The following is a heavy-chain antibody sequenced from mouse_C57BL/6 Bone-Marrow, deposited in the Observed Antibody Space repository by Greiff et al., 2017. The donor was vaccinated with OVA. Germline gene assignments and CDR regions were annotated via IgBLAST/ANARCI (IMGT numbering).Heavy chain of an antibody. V-gene: IGHV5-4*01. CDR3: ARDRGGQLVLDY. J-gene: IGHJ2*01. CDR1: GFTFSSYA. D-gene: IGHD3-2*01. Sequence: EVQLVESGGGLVKPGGSLKLSCAASGFTFSSYAMSWVRQTPEKRLEWVATISDGGSYTYYPDNVKGRFTITRDNAKNNLYLQMSHLKSEDTAMYYCARDRGGQLVLDYWGQGTTRTVSS. CDR2: ISDGGSYT.